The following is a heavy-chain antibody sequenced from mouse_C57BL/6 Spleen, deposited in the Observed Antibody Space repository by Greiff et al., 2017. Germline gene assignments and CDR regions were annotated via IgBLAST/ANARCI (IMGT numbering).Heavy chain of an antibody. J-gene: IGHJ2*01. V-gene: IGHV1-52*01. CDR1: GYTFTSYW. Sequence: QVQLQQPGAELVRPGSSVKLSCKASGYTFTSYWMHWVKQRPIQGLEWIGNIDPSDSETHYNQKFKDKATLTVDKSSSTAYMQLSSLTSEDSAVYDCARGDYGSSFYWGQGTTLTVSS. CDR3: ARGDYGSSFY. D-gene: IGHD1-1*01. CDR2: IDPSDSET.